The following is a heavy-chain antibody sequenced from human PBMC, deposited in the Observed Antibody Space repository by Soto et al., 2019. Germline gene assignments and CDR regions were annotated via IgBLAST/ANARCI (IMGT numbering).Heavy chain of an antibody. V-gene: IGHV4-34*01. CDR2: INHSGST. Sequence: PSETLSLTCAVYGGSFSGYYWSRIRQPPGKGLEWIGEINHSGSTNYNPSLKSRVTISVDTSKNQFSLKLSSVTAADTAVYYCARGRDYYGSGSSQKDWFDPWGQGTLVTVSS. CDR3: ARGRDYYGSGSSQKDWFDP. J-gene: IGHJ5*02. CDR1: GGSFSGYY. D-gene: IGHD3-10*01.